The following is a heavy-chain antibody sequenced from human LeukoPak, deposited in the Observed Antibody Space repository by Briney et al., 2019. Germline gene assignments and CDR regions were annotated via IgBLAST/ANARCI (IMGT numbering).Heavy chain of an antibody. Sequence: SETLSLTCTVSGGSISSYYWSWIRQPPGKGLEWIGCIYYSGSTNYNPSLKSRVTISVDTSKNQFSLKLSSVTAADTAVYYCARVNNWNDGIDYWGQGTLVTVSS. J-gene: IGHJ4*02. CDR2: IYYSGST. CDR1: GGSISSYY. V-gene: IGHV4-59*01. D-gene: IGHD1-20*01. CDR3: ARVNNWNDGIDY.